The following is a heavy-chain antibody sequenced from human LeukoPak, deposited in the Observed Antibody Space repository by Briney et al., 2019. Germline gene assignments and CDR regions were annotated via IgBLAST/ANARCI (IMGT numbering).Heavy chain of an antibody. J-gene: IGHJ3*02. CDR2: INHSGRT. CDR1: GGAFSGYY. CDR3: ARGSSQRWLVRGAFNI. V-gene: IGHV4-34*01. D-gene: IGHD6-19*01. Sequence: SETLSLTCAVYGGAFSGYYWSWIRQPPGKGLEWMGEINHSGRTNYNPSLKSRVTISVDTSKSQFSLKLSSVTAADTAVYYCARGSSQRWLVRGAFNIWGQGTMVTVSS.